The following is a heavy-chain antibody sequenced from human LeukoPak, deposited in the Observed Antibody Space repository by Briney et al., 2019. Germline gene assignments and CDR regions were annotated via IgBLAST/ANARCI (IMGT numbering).Heavy chain of an antibody. V-gene: IGHV4-39*01. CDR1: GGSISSSTYY. CDR2: IYYSGST. Sequence: SETLSLTCSVSGGSISSSTYYWGWIRQPPGKGLEWIGYIYYSGSTNYNPSLKSRVTISVDTSKNQFSLKLSSVTAADTAVYYCARHVYYGSGSYSGNWFDPWGQGTLVTVSS. J-gene: IGHJ5*02. D-gene: IGHD3-10*01. CDR3: ARHVYYGSGSYSGNWFDP.